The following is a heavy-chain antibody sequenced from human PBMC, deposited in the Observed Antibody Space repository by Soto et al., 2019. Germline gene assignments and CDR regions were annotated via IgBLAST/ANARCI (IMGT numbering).Heavy chain of an antibody. Sequence: PSETLSLTCAVSGYSVSSGYYWGWIRQPPGKGLEWIGTIYHSGSTYYNPSLESRVTMSLDTSKNQLSLRLSSVTAADTAFYYCTRPILAGYYFYFDSWGQGTLVTVSS. CDR1: GYSVSSGYY. CDR3: TRPILAGYYFYFDS. J-gene: IGHJ4*02. V-gene: IGHV4-38-2*01. CDR2: IYHSGST. D-gene: IGHD3-9*01.